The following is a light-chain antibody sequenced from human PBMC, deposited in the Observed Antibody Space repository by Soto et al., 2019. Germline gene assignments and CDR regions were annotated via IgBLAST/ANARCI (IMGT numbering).Light chain of an antibody. CDR1: NSDIGGYNF. CDR2: EVS. J-gene: IGLJ1*01. Sequence: QSALTQPASVSGSPGQSITISCTGTNSDIGGYNFVSWYQHHPGKAPKLTIFEVSNRPSGVSNRFSGSKSGNTASLTISGLQTEDEADYYCSSFTSSDTDVFGTGTKVTVL. CDR3: SSFTSSDTDV. V-gene: IGLV2-14*01.